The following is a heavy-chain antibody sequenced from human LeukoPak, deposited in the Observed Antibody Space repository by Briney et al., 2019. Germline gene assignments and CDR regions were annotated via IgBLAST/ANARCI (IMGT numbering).Heavy chain of an antibody. CDR1: GFTFTSYW. D-gene: IGHD2-2*01. Sequence: GGSLRLSCAASGFTFTSYWMSWVRPAPGKGLEWLANIKQDGSEKYYVDSVKGRFTISRDNAKNSLYLQMNSLRAEDTAVYYCARVSAYFDYWGQGTLVTVSS. J-gene: IGHJ4*02. V-gene: IGHV3-7*04. CDR2: IKQDGSEK. CDR3: ARVSAYFDY.